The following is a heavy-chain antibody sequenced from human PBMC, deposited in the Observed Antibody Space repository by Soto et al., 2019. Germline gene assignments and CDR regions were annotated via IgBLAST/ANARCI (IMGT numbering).Heavy chain of an antibody. CDR1: GGSISSYY. Sequence: QVQLHESGPVLVKPSETLSLTCTVSGGSISSYYWSWIRQPPGKGLEWIGYIYYSGSTNYNPSFKSRVTISVDTSKNQFSLKLSSVTAADTAVSYCARRYGSCFDYWGQGTLVTVSS. V-gene: IGHV4-59*08. CDR2: IYYSGST. J-gene: IGHJ4*02. D-gene: IGHD5-18*01. CDR3: ARRYGSCFDY.